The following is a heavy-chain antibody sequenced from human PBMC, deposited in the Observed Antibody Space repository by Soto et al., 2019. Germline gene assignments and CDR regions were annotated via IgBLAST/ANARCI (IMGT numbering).Heavy chain of an antibody. CDR1: WFTVSSNY. V-gene: IGHV3-53*02. CDR3: ARDSGIAAAGYYYGMDV. Sequence: EVQLVETGGGLIQPGGSLRLSCAASWFTVSSNYMSWVRQAPGKGLEWVSVIYSGGSTYYADYVKGRFTISRDNSKNTLYLQMNSLRAEDTAVYYCARDSGIAAAGYYYGMDVWGQGTTVTVSS. D-gene: IGHD6-13*01. CDR2: IYSGGST. J-gene: IGHJ6*02.